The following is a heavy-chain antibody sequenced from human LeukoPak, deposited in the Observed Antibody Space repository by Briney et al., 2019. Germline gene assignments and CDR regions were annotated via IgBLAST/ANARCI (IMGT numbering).Heavy chain of an antibody. D-gene: IGHD3-22*01. CDR3: ARDGARDYYDSSGHFDY. V-gene: IGHV3-30-3*01. Sequence: GGFLRLSCAASGFTFSSYAMHWVRQAPGKGLEWVAVISYDGSNKYYADSVKGRFTISRDNSKNTLYLQMNSLRAEDTAVYYCARDGARDYYDSSGHFDYWGQGTLVTVSS. CDR1: GFTFSSYA. J-gene: IGHJ4*02. CDR2: ISYDGSNK.